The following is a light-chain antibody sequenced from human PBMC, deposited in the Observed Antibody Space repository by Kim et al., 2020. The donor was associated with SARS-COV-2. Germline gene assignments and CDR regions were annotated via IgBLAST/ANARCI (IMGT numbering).Light chain of an antibody. V-gene: IGKV1-12*01. CDR1: QYISRW. Sequence: DIQMTQSPSSVSASVGDRVTITCRASQYISRWLAWYQQKPGKAPKLLIYAACSFQSGVPSRFSGSTSGTDFTLTISSLQPEDVATYYCQQANSFPLTFGGGTKVDIK. CDR3: QQANSFPLT. J-gene: IGKJ4*01. CDR2: AAC.